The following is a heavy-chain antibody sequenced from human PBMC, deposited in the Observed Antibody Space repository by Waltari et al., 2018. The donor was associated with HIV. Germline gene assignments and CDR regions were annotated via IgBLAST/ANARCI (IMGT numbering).Heavy chain of an antibody. CDR2: TYYRSKWYN. CDR3: TGSLGYRDSYYSMDV. D-gene: IGHD3-16*02. CDR1: GDSVSRNSAA. Sequence: QVQLQQSGPGLVKPSQTLSLTCAISGDSVSRNSAAWNWIRQSASRGLEWLGRTYYRSKWYNDYAGSGKSRININVDTSKNQFSLQVNSVTPEDTAVYYCTGSLGYRDSYYSMDVWGQGTTVTVSS. J-gene: IGHJ6*02. V-gene: IGHV6-1*01.